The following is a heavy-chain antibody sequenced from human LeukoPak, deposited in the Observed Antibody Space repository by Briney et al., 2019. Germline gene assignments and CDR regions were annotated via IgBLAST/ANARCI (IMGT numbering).Heavy chain of an antibody. CDR3: ARFLTRFDP. V-gene: IGHV4-61*02. D-gene: IGHD2/OR15-2a*01. Sequence: SQTLSLTCTVSGGSISSGSYYWSWIRQPAGKGLEWIGRIYASGSTNYNPSLKSRVTISVDTSKHQFSLKLSSVTAADTAVYYCARFLTRFDPWGQGTLVTVSS. J-gene: IGHJ5*02. CDR1: GGSISSGSYY. CDR2: IYASGST.